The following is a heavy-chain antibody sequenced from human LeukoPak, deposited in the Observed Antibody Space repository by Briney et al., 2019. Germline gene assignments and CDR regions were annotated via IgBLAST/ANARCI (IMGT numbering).Heavy chain of an antibody. CDR1: GYTFTSYG. Sequence: ASVKVSCKASGYTFTSYGISWVRQAPGQGLXXXGWISAYNGNTNYAQKLQGRVTMTTDTSTSTAYMELRSLRSDDTAVYYCARQREMWGDFDYWGQGTLVTVSP. D-gene: IGHD3-16*01. CDR2: ISAYNGNT. V-gene: IGHV1-18*01. J-gene: IGHJ4*02. CDR3: ARQREMWGDFDY.